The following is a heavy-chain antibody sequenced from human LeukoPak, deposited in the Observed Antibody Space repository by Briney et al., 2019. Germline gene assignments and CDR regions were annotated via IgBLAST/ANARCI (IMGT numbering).Heavy chain of an antibody. V-gene: IGHV3-43*02. CDR2: ISGDGGST. Sequence: GGSLRLSCAASGFXFGDYAIHWVRQAPGKGLEWVSLISGDGGSTYYADSVKCRFIIFRDNSKISLYLQMNSLRTEDTALYYCAKVLGYYDSSGYYQEGGFDYWGQGTLVTVSS. CDR3: AKVLGYYDSSGYYQEGGFDY. CDR1: GFXFGDYA. J-gene: IGHJ4*02. D-gene: IGHD3-22*01.